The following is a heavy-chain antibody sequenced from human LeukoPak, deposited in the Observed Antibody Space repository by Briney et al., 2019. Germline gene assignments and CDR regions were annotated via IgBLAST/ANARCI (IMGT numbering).Heavy chain of an antibody. CDR1: GGTFSSYA. CDR2: IIPIFGTA. CDR3: ARDDKGYSSSSKYFQH. D-gene: IGHD6-6*01. J-gene: IGHJ1*01. V-gene: IGHV1-69*05. Sequence: VASVKVSCKASGGTFSSYAISWVRQAPGQGLEWMGGIIPIFGTANYAQKFQGRVTITTDESTSTAYTELSSLRSEDTAVYYCARDDKGYSSSSKYFQHWGQGTLVTVSS.